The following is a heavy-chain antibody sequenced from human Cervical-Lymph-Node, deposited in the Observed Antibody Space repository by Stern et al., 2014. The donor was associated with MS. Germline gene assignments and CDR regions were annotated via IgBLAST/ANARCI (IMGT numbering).Heavy chain of an antibody. J-gene: IGHJ4*02. D-gene: IGHD2-15*01. CDR3: ARDKGYCSGGSCYSGGIDY. CDR2: TSSSSSYI. V-gene: IGHV3-21*01. Sequence: EVQLEESGGGLVKPGGSLRLSCAASGFTFSSYSMNWVRQAPGKGLEWVSSTSSSSSYIDYADSVKGRFTISRDNAKNSLYLQMNSLRAEDTAVYYCARDKGYCSGGSCYSGGIDYWGQGTLVTVSS. CDR1: GFTFSSYS.